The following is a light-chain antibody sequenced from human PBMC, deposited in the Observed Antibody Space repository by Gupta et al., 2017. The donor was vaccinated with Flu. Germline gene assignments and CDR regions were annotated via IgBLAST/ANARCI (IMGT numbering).Light chain of an antibody. Sequence: SSELTQDPAVSVALGQTVRITCQGDSLRTYYASWYQQKPGQAPIPVIYGKNNRPSGIPDRFSGSSSGTTASLTITGAQAEDEADYYCTSRDSSGNHWVFGGGTKLTVL. CDR3: TSRDSSGNHWV. CDR2: GKN. J-gene: IGLJ2*01. V-gene: IGLV3-19*01. CDR1: SLRTYY.